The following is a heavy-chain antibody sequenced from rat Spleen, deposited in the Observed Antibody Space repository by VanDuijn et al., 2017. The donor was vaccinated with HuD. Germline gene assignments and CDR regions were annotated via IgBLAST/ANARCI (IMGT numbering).Heavy chain of an antibody. CDR1: GFTFSNYG. Sequence: EVHLVESGGGLVQPGRSLKLSCAASGFTFSNYGMHWIRQAPGKGLEWVASITNTGGSTYYPDSVKGRFTISRDNAKSTLYLQMNSLRSEDTATYYCARHVGLPGPIPDYWGQGVMVTVSS. V-gene: IGHV5-19*01. J-gene: IGHJ2*01. CDR2: ITNTGGST. D-gene: IGHD1-4*01. CDR3: ARHVGLPGPIPDY.